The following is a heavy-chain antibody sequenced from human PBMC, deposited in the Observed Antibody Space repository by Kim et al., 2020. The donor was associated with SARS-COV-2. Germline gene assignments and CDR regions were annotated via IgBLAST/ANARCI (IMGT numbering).Heavy chain of an antibody. D-gene: IGHD3-10*01. CDR3: ARRLSNTSGWGSHYCDL. V-gene: IGHV4-39*01. J-gene: IGHJ1*01. CDR1: GSSITRSTYY. CDR2: FYSTGGT. Sequence: SETLSLTCTVPGSSITRSTYYWGWIRQPPGKGLEWIGSFYSTGGTYYNPALESRVTISLDTSKNQFSLKLSSVTAADAALYFCARRLSNTSGWGSHYCDLWGQGILVTVSS.